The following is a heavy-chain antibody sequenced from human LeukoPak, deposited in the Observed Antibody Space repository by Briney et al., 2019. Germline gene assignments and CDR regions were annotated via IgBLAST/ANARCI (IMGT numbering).Heavy chain of an antibody. D-gene: IGHD2-15*01. V-gene: IGHV1-18*01. CDR2: ISAYNGNT. CDR3: ARVPNGGPFDY. Sequence: AASVKVSCKASGYTFTSYGISWVRQAPGQGLEWMGWISAYNGNTNYAQRLQGRVTMTTDTSTSTAYMELRSLTSDDTAVYYCARVPNGGPFDYWGQGTLVTVSS. J-gene: IGHJ4*02. CDR1: GYTFTSYG.